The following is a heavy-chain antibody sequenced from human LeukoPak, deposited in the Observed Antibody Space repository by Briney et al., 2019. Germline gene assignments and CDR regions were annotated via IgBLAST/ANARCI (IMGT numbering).Heavy chain of an antibody. CDR2: ISSSGSTI. CDR1: GFTFTSYN. CDR3: ARGYCSGGTCFSDY. Sequence: GGSLRLSCAASGFTFTSYNMKWVRQAPGKGLEWISYISSSGSTISYADSVKGRFTISRDNAKNSLYLQMNSLRAEDTAVYYCARGYCSGGTCFSDYWGQGTLVTVSS. D-gene: IGHD2-15*01. J-gene: IGHJ4*02. V-gene: IGHV3-48*03.